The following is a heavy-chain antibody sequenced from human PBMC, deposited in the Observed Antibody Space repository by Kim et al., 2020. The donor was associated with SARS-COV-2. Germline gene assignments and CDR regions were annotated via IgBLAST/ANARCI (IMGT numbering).Heavy chain of an antibody. J-gene: IGHJ4*02. CDR1: GLTFSNAW. V-gene: IGHV3-15*01. CDR2: IKSKTDGGTT. D-gene: IGHD3-9*01. Sequence: GGSLRLSCAASGLTFSNAWMSWVRQAPGKGLEWVGRIKSKTDGGTTDYAAPVKGRFTISRDDSKNTLYLQMNSLKTEDTAVYYCTTNYDILTGPVDYWGQGTLVTVSS. CDR3: TTNYDILTGPVDY.